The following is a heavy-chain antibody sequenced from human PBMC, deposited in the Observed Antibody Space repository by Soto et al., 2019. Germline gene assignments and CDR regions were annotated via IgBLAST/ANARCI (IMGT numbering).Heavy chain of an antibody. D-gene: IGHD3-3*01. V-gene: IGHV4-30-4*01. J-gene: IGHJ5*02. CDR2: IYYSGST. CDR3: ARAYDFWSGILGP. Sequence: PSETLSLTCTVPGGSISSGDYYWSWIRQPPGKGLEWIGYIYYSGSTYYNPSLKSRVTISVDTSKNQFSLKLSSVTAADTAVYYCARAYDFWSGILGPWGQGTLVTVSS. CDR1: GGSISSGDYY.